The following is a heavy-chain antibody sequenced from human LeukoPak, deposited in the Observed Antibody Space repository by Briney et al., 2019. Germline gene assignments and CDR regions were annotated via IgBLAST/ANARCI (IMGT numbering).Heavy chain of an antibody. D-gene: IGHD3-10*01. J-gene: IGHJ4*02. CDR2: ISSSGSNI. CDR3: AKDGVYGSGSSYYFDY. CDR1: EFTFSSYS. Sequence: PAESLRLSCAASEFTFSSYSMNWVRQAPGKGLEWVSCISSSGSNIYYADSVKGRFTISRDNSKNTLSLQMNSLGAGDTAVYYCAKDGVYGSGSSYYFDYWGQGTLVTVSS. V-gene: IGHV3-48*01.